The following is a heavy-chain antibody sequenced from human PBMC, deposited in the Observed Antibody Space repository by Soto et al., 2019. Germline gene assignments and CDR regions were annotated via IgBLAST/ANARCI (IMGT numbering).Heavy chain of an antibody. CDR2: ISGSGGST. D-gene: IGHD3-10*01. J-gene: IGHJ5*02. V-gene: IGHV3-23*01. CDR1: GFTFSSYA. CDR3: AKGSRYYYGSGSFPGWFDP. Sequence: GGSLRLSCAASGFTFSSYAMSWVRQAPGKGLEWVSAISGSGGSTYYADSVKGRFTISRDNSKNTLYLQMNSLRAEDTAVYYCAKGSRYYYGSGSFPGWFDPWGQGTLVTVSS.